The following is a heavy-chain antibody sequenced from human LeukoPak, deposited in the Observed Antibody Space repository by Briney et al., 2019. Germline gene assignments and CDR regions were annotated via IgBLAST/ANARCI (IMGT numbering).Heavy chain of an antibody. CDR3: AKDLFGSGSYEY. D-gene: IGHD3-10*01. V-gene: IGHV3-30*02. CDR2: LRSGGNDK. Sequence: GGSLRLSCAASGFSLSTADMPWVRQAPGKGLEWVAFLRSGGNDKYYAGSVKGRFTISRDNSKNTLFLQMNSLRAEDTAVYYCAKDLFGSGSYEYWGQGTLVTVSS. CDR1: GFSLSTAD. J-gene: IGHJ4*02.